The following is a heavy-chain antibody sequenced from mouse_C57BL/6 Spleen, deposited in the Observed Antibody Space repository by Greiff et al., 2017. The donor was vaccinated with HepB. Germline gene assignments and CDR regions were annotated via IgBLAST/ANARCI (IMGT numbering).Heavy chain of an antibody. V-gene: IGHV14-2*01. CDR3: ARSAVAYRYFDV. CDR1: GFNIKDYY. Sequence: VQLKESGAELVKPGASVKLSCTASGFNIKDYYMHWVKQRTEQGLEWIGRIDPEDGDTKYAPKFQGKATITADTSSNTAYLQLSSLTSEDTAVYYCARSAVAYRYFDVWGTGTTVTVSS. J-gene: IGHJ1*03. CDR2: IDPEDGDT. D-gene: IGHD1-1*02.